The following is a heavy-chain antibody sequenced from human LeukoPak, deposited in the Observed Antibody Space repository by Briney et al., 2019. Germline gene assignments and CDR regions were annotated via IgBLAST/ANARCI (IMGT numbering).Heavy chain of an antibody. V-gene: IGHV4-30-4*07. CDR3: ARGHPIAAAGTHYFDY. CDR2: IYYSGST. D-gene: IGHD6-13*01. Sequence: PSETLSLTCAVSGGSISSGGYSWSWIRQPPGKGLEWIGYIYYSGSTYYNPSLKSRVTISVDTSKNQFSLKLSSVTAADTAVYYCARGHPIAAAGTHYFDYWGQGTLVTVSS. CDR1: GGSISSGGYS. J-gene: IGHJ4*02.